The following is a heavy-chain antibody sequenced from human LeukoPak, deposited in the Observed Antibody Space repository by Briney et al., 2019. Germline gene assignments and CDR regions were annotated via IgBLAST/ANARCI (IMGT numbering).Heavy chain of an antibody. CDR2: INHSGSA. J-gene: IGHJ4*02. Sequence: SETLSLTCAVYGGSFSGYYWSWIRQPPGKGLEWIGEINHSGSANYNPSLKSRVTISVDTSKNQFSLKLSSVTAADTAVYYCARGVLMVYAIPNYFDYWGQGTLVTVSS. D-gene: IGHD2-8*01. CDR3: ARGVLMVYAIPNYFDY. V-gene: IGHV4-34*01. CDR1: GGSFSGYY.